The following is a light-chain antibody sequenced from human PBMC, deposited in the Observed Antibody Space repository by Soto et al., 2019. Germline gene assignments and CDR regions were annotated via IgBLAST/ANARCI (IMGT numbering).Light chain of an antibody. Sequence: EVVMTQLPATLSVSPGERVSLSCRASQSVADKLAWYQQKPGQAPRLLIYAASSRAAGIPTRFSGSGSGTDVTLTISSLQPEYFAVYYCQQYDDWPPFTFGQGTRLDI. CDR3: QQYDDWPPFT. J-gene: IGKJ2*01. CDR1: QSVADK. CDR2: AAS. V-gene: IGKV3-15*01.